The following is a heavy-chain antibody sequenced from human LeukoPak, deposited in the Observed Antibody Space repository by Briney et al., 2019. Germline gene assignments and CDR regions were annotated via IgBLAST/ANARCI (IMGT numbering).Heavy chain of an antibody. CDR1: GYTFTNYA. D-gene: IGHD6-13*01. CDR3: ARDIWAFGSSWSPFDF. Sequence: ASVKVSRKASGYTFTNYAIHWVSQAPGQRLDWMGWINTGNGNTKYSQKFQGRVTITRDTSASTAYMELSSLRSEDTAVYYCARDIWAFGSSWSPFDFWGQGTLVTVSS. J-gene: IGHJ4*02. CDR2: INTGNGNT. V-gene: IGHV1-3*04.